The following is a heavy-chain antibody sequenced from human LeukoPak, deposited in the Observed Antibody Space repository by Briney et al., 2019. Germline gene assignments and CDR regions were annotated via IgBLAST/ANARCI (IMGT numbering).Heavy chain of an antibody. Sequence: SETLSLTCAVYGGSFSGYYWSWIRQPPGKGLEWIGEINHSGSTNYNPSLKSRVTISVDTSKNQFSLKLSSVTAADMAVYYCARGYNGYYYYYGMDVWGQGTTVTVSS. CDR2: INHSGST. V-gene: IGHV4-34*01. CDR1: GGSFSGYY. J-gene: IGHJ6*02. D-gene: IGHD1-14*01. CDR3: ARGYNGYYYYYGMDV.